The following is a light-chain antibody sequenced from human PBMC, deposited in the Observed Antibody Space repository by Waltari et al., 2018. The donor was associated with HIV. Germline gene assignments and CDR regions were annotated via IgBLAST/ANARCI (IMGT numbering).Light chain of an antibody. CDR1: QSVFTY. Sequence: IVLPQYPATLSLSPGERATLSCRASQSVFTYLAWYQQKPGQAPRLLIYDASNRATGIPARFSASGSGTDFTLTISSLEPEDFAVYFCQQRTKWPTFGGGTKVEIK. V-gene: IGKV3-11*01. J-gene: IGKJ4*01. CDR3: QQRTKWPT. CDR2: DAS.